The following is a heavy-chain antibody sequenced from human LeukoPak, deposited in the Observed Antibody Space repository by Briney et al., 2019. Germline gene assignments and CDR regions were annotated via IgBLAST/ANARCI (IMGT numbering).Heavy chain of an antibody. CDR2: ISPSGDIL. V-gene: IGHV3-23*01. Sequence: PGGSLRLSCAASGFTFNIHGMNWVRQAPGKGLEWVSGISPSGDILYYADSVKGQFTISRDNSKNSLYLQMNSLRAEDTAVYYCAREPYYDSSGYCLDYWGQGTLVTVSS. CDR1: GFTFNIHG. CDR3: AREPYYDSSGYCLDY. J-gene: IGHJ4*02. D-gene: IGHD3-22*01.